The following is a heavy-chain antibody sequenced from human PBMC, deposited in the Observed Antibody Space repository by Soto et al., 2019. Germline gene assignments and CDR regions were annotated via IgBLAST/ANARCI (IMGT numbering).Heavy chain of an antibody. CDR3: AKTTVVTRYYYYGIDV. V-gene: IGHV3-23*01. CDR1: GFTFSSYA. J-gene: IGHJ6*02. Sequence: GGSLRLSCAASGFTFSSYAMSWVRQAPGKGLEWVSAISGSGVSTYYADTVKGRFTISRGNSKNTLYLQMNSLRAEDTAVYYCAKTTVVTRYYYYGIDVRGQGTTVTVSS. D-gene: IGHD4-17*01. CDR2: ISGSGVST.